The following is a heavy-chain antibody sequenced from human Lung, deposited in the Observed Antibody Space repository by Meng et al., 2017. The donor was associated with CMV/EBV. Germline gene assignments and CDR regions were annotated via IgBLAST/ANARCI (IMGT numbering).Heavy chain of an antibody. CDR1: GISFSSDR. Sequence: QLMVVGGVLVRPCESQGLSCVAAGISFSSDRMHWLRHTPGKVRGLGARITICGTTTTYADSVEGRFTISRDNAKNTLYLQMNSLRGEDTAEYYCARDVMGWFDPWGQGALVTVSS. D-gene: IGHD2-8*01. CDR2: ITICGTTT. V-gene: IGHV3-74*01. CDR3: ARDVMGWFDP. J-gene: IGHJ5*02.